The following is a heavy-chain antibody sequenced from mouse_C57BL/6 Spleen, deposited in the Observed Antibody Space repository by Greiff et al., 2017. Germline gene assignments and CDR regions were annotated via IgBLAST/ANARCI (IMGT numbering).Heavy chain of an antibody. V-gene: IGHV1-82*01. D-gene: IGHD1-1*01. Sequence: QVQLQQSGPELVKPGASVKISCKASGYAFSSSWMNWVKQRPGKGLEWIGRIYPGDGDTNYTGKFKGKATLTADKSSSTAYMQLSSLTSEDSAVYFCSPITTVVGGGFAYWGQGTLVTVSA. J-gene: IGHJ3*01. CDR2: IYPGDGDT. CDR1: GYAFSSSW. CDR3: SPITTVVGGGFAY.